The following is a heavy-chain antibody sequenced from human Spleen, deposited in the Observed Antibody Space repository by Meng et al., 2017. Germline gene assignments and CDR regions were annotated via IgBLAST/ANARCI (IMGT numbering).Heavy chain of an antibody. Sequence: QLQLPQARAGGLQPSDPLSLTCPVYGAYFSGYYWSWIRQPPGKGLEWXGEINHSESTNYNPSLKSRVTISVDTSKNQFSLKLSSVTAADTAVYYCARVGLEIDYWGQGTLVTVSS. CDR2: INHSEST. V-gene: IGHV4-34*01. CDR3: ARVGLEIDY. J-gene: IGHJ4*02. CDR1: GAYFSGYY.